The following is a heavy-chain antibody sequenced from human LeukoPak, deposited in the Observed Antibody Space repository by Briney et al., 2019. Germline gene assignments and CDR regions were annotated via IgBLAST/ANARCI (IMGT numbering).Heavy chain of an antibody. CDR2: ISSSCSTL. CDR3: ARDYSSGDDAFDI. Sequence: PGGSLRLSCAAPGFTFRDYYMSWIRQAPGKGLEWVSYISSSCSTLYYADSVKGRFTISRDNAKNSLYLQMNSLRAEDTAVYYCARDYSSGDDAFDIWGQGTMVTVSS. V-gene: IGHV3-11*04. J-gene: IGHJ3*02. CDR1: GFTFRDYY. D-gene: IGHD3-22*01.